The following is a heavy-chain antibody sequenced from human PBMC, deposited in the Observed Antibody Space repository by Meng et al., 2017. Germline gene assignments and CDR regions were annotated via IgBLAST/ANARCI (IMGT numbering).Heavy chain of an antibody. V-gene: IGHV3-74*01. J-gene: IGHJ4*02. D-gene: IGHD1-1*01. CDR1: GFTFNNYW. CDR2: ISGDGSIT. CDR3: LDEAPRSDY. Sequence: VPLVGSGGGLVQPGGSLRPCCAASGFTFNNYWMHWVRQVPGKGLVWVSRISGDGSITNYADSVKGRFTISRDNAKNTLYLQMNSLRPEDTAVYYCLDEAPRSDYWGQGSLVTVSS.